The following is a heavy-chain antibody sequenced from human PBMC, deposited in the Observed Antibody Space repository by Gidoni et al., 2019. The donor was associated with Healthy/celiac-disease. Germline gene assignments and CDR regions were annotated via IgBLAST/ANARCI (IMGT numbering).Heavy chain of an antibody. CDR1: GYPLTGYY. V-gene: IGHV1-2*02. J-gene: IGHJ4*02. CDR2: INPNNGGT. Sequence: QAHLVQSGADLKKPGASVQVSCRASGYPLTGYYVHWVRQAPGQGLVWMGWINPNNGGTHYAQKFQGRVTMTRDTSISTAFMDLSRLRSDDTAVYYCARAMGYYGSRTQYGLGYWGQGSLVTVSS. D-gene: IGHD3-3*01. CDR3: ARAMGYYGSRTQYGLGY.